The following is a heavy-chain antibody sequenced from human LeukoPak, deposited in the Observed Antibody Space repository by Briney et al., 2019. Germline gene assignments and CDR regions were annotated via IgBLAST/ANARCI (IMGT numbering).Heavy chain of an antibody. CDR1: GVSMSAYQ. CDR2: INTKGET. V-gene: IGHV4-4*09. CDR3: ATSNDAKIAPFDH. D-gene: IGHD2-21*01. Sequence: PSETLSLTCTVSGVSMSAYQWSWVRQSPEKGLEWIGCINTKGETSYNPSLKSRVTTLVDTSKSQFSLRLTSVTAADTAVYYCATSNDAKIAPFDHWGQGAPVTVSS. J-gene: IGHJ4*02.